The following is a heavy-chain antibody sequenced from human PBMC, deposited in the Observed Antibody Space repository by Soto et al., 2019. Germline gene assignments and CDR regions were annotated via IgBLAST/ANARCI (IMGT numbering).Heavy chain of an antibody. CDR1: GGSISSGGYY. J-gene: IGHJ5*02. Sequence: QVQLQESGPGLVKPSQTLSLTCTVSGGSISSGGYYWSWIRQHPGKGLEWIGYIYYSGSTYYNPPLQSRXXIXVXXSKNQFSLKLSSVTAADTAVYYCAREVKYNNWFDPWGQGTLVTVSS. V-gene: IGHV4-31*03. CDR2: IYYSGST. CDR3: AREVKYNNWFDP. D-gene: IGHD6-6*01.